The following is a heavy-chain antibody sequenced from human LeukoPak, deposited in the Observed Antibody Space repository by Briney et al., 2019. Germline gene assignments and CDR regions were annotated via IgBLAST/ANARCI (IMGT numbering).Heavy chain of an antibody. CDR2: IKQDGSEK. V-gene: IGHV3-7*01. J-gene: IGHJ4*02. CDR3: ARDGHTYYYDSSGYYPFDY. D-gene: IGHD3-22*01. Sequence: GGSLRLSCPASGFTFNSYSMYWVRQAPGKGLEWVANIKQDGSEKYYVDSVKGRFTISRDNAKNSLYLQMNSLRAEDTAVYYCARDGHTYYYDSSGYYPFDYWGQGTLVTVSS. CDR1: GFTFNSYS.